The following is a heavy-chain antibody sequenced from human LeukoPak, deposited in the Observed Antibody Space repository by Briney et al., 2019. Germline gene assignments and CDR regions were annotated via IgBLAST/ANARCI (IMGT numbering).Heavy chain of an antibody. CDR1: GFTFSSYA. CDR3: ARDRSGYSGYAFFDY. CDR2: ISSDGSNK. V-gene: IGHV3-30*04. Sequence: GGSLRLSCAASGFTFSSYAMHWVRQAPGKGLEWVAVISSDGSNKYYADSMKGRFTISRDNSKNTLYLQMNSLRAEDTAVYYCARDRSGYSGYAFFDYWGQGTLVTVSS. D-gene: IGHD5-12*01. J-gene: IGHJ4*02.